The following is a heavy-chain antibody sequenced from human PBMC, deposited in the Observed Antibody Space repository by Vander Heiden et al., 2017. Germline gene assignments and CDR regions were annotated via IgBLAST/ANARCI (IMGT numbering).Heavy chain of an antibody. CDR1: GGSISSRGYY. D-gene: IGHD3-3*01. J-gene: IGHJ5*02. CDR3: ARPVYDFWAQWFDP. V-gene: IGHV4-39*01. Sequence: QLQLQESGPGLVKPSETLSRTCPVSGGSISSRGYYWGWISQPPGKGLEWIGSIYYSGRTYYNPSLKSRVTISVDTSKNQFSLKLSSVTAADTAVYYCARPVYDFWAQWFDPWGQGTLVTVSS. CDR2: IYYSGRT.